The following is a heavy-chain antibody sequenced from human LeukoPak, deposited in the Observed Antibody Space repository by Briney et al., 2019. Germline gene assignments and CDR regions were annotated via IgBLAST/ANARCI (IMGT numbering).Heavy chain of an antibody. Sequence: TGGSLRLSCAASGFTFSSYAMSWVRQAPGKGLEWVSAISGSGGGTYYADSVKGRFTISRDNSKNTLYLQMNSLRAEDTAVYYCAKGTTFHFDYWGQGTLVTVSS. CDR3: AKGTTFHFDY. J-gene: IGHJ4*02. CDR1: GFTFSSYA. CDR2: ISGSGGGT. D-gene: IGHD1-1*01. V-gene: IGHV3-23*01.